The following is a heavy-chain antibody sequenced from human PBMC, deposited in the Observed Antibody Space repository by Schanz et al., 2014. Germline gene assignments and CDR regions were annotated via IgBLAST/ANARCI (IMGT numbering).Heavy chain of an antibody. Sequence: QVQLVQSGAEVKKPGASVKVSCKASGYTFTSYGINWVRQAPGQGLEWMGWISAYNGNTNYAQKFQGWVTMTRDTSISTAYMELSRLKSDDTAVYYCARGYGDSPTDFWGQGTLVTVSS. CDR1: GYTFTSYG. J-gene: IGHJ4*02. D-gene: IGHD4-17*01. CDR2: ISAYNGNT. V-gene: IGHV1-18*01. CDR3: ARGYGDSPTDF.